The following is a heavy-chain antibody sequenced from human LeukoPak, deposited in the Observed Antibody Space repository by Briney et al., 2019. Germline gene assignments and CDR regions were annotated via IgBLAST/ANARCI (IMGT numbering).Heavy chain of an antibody. D-gene: IGHD6-19*01. Sequence: PGGSLRLSCAASGFTFDNYAMHWVRQAPGKGLEWVSGISWNSGSIGYADSVKGRFTISRDNAKNSLYLQMNSLRAEDMALYYCAKDMGGEQWLAIDYWGQGTLVTVSS. V-gene: IGHV3-9*03. J-gene: IGHJ4*02. CDR1: GFTFDNYA. CDR3: AKDMGGEQWLAIDY. CDR2: ISWNSGSI.